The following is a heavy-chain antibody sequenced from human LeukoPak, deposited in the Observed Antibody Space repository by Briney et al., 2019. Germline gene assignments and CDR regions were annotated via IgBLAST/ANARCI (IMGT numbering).Heavy chain of an antibody. CDR3: ARFPLDSSSWWGPTDAFDI. Sequence: SGPTLVNPTQTLTLTCTFSGFSLSTSGVGVGWIRQPPGKALEWLALIYWNDDKRYRPSLKSRLTITKDASKNQVVLTMTNMDPVGTATYYCARFPLDSSSWWGPTDAFDIWGQGTMVTVSS. CDR2: IYWNDDK. CDR1: GFSLSTSGVG. V-gene: IGHV2-5*01. D-gene: IGHD6-13*01. J-gene: IGHJ3*02.